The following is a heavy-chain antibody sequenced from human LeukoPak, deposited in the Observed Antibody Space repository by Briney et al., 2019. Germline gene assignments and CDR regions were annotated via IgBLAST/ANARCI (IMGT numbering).Heavy chain of an antibody. CDR3: ARDRYSSSSWDY. J-gene: IGHJ4*02. D-gene: IGHD6-6*01. CDR1: GGSISSSSDY. V-gene: IGHV4-39*07. CDR2: IYYSGST. Sequence: PETLSLTCTVSGGSISSSSDYWGWIRQPPGKGLEWIGSIYYSGSTHYNPSLKSRVTISVDTSKNQFSLKLSSVTAADTAVYYCARDRYSSSSWDYWGQGTLVTVSS.